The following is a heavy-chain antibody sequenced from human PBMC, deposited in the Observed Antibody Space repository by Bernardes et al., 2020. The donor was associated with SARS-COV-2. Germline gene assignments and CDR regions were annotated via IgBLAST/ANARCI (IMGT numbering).Heavy chain of an antibody. J-gene: IGHJ4*02. Sequence: GGSLRLSCAASGFTVSSNYMSWVRQAPGKGLEWVSVIYSGGSTYYADSVKGRFTISRDNSKNTLYLQMNSLRAEDTAVYYCASRGDFSGYSSSWYYWGQGTLVTVSS. CDR3: ASRGDFSGYSSSWYY. D-gene: IGHD6-13*01. CDR1: GFTVSSNY. V-gene: IGHV3-66*01. CDR2: IYSGGST.